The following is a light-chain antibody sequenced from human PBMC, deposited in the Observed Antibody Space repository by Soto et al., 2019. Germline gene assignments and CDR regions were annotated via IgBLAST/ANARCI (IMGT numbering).Light chain of an antibody. V-gene: IGKV1-5*01. CDR3: QQYHSFSFT. J-gene: IGKJ5*01. CDR1: QSLSSY. Sequence: DIQMTQSPSTLSASVGDRVTITCRASQSLSSYLAWYQQKPGKAPNLLIYDASNLESGVPSRFSGSGSGTEFTLTISSLQPDDSATYYCQQYHSFSFTFGQGTRLEI. CDR2: DAS.